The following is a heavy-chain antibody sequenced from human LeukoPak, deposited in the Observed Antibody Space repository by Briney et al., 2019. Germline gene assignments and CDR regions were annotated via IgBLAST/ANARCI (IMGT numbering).Heavy chain of an antibody. CDR3: VRVRHGDYFDY. D-gene: IGHD4-17*01. CDR2: TRNKPNGYTT. Sequence: GGSLRLSCAASRFSITDHYMDWVRQAPGKGLEWVGRTRNKPNGYTTDYGTSVKGRFIVSRDDSENSLYLQMNGLKTEDTAVYYCVRVRHGDYFDYWGQGTLVTVSS. CDR1: RFSITDHY. V-gene: IGHV3-72*01. J-gene: IGHJ4*02.